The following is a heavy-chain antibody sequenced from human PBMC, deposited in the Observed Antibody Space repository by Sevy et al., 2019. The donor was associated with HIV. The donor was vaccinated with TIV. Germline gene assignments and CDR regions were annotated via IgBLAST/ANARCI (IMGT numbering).Heavy chain of an antibody. CDR3: VKDRDGVVYYYYYGMDV. CDR2: IRNDGSNK. J-gene: IGHJ6*02. V-gene: IGHV3-30*02. D-gene: IGHD4-17*01. Sequence: GGSLRLSCAASGFTFSGYAMHWVRQAPGKGLEWVTFIRNDGSNKYYADSVKGRFTISRDNSKNTLYLQMNSLKADDTAVYYCVKDRDGVVYYYYYGMDVWGQGTTVTVSS. CDR1: GFTFSGYA.